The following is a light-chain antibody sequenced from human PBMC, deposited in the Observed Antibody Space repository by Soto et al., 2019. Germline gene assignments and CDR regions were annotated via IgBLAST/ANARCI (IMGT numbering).Light chain of an antibody. CDR1: SSNIGAGYD. V-gene: IGLV1-40*01. J-gene: IGLJ2*01. CDR2: GNI. Sequence: QSVLTQPPSVSGAPGQRVTISCTGSSSNIGAGYDVHWYQQVPGTAPKLLIYGNINRPSGVPDRFSGSKSGTSASLAITGLQADDEADYYCQSYDSSLTEVFGGRTKLTVL. CDR3: QSYDSSLTEV.